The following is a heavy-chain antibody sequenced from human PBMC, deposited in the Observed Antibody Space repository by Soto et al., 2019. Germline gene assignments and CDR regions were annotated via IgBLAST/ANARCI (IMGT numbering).Heavy chain of an antibody. CDR2: INSDGSIT. Sequence: GGSLRLSCAASGFTFSSYWMHWVRQVPEKGLVWVSRINSDGSITNYADAVKGRFTISRDNVKNTLYLQMNSLRAEDTAVYYCVRYPRSVGGSFRPDYWGQGTLVTVSS. V-gene: IGHV3-74*01. J-gene: IGHJ4*02. D-gene: IGHD3-16*02. CDR1: GFTFSSYW. CDR3: VRYPRSVGGSFRPDY.